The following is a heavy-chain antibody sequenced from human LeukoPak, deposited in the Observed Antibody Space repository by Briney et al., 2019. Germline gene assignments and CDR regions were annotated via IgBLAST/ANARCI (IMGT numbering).Heavy chain of an antibody. CDR1: GFTFSGYA. CDR3: AKDRVCSGGSCYFDY. Sequence: GGSLRLSCAASGFTFSGYAMNWVRQAPGKGLEWVSAISDSGGSTYYADSVKGRFTISRDNSKNTLYLQMNSLRAENTAVYYCAKDRVCSGGSCYFDYWGQGTLVTVSS. V-gene: IGHV3-23*01. CDR2: ISDSGGST. D-gene: IGHD2-15*01. J-gene: IGHJ4*02.